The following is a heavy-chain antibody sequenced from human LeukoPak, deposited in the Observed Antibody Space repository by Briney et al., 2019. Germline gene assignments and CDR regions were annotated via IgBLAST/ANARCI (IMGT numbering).Heavy chain of an antibody. D-gene: IGHD3-10*02. CDR2: ISWNSGSI. CDR1: GFTFDDYA. CDR3: VRDMFGGRDY. Sequence: GGSLRLSCAASGFTFDDYAMHWVRQAPGKGLEWVSGISWNSGSIGYADSVKGRFTISRDNAKNSLYLQMNSLRAEDTAVYYCVRDMFGGRDYWGQGTLVTVSS. V-gene: IGHV3-9*01. J-gene: IGHJ4*02.